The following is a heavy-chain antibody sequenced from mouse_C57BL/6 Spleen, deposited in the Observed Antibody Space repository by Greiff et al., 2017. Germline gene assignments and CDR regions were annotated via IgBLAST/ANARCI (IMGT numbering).Heavy chain of an antibody. Sequence: EVQLQQSVAELVRPGASVKLSCTASGFNIKNTYMHWVKQRPEQGLEWIGRIDPANGNTKYAPKFQGNATITAETSSNTAYLQLSGMTAEDTTIYYCARSEKRNCDYWGQGTTRTVSS. CDR3: ARSEKRNCDY. CDR2: IDPANGNT. J-gene: IGHJ2*01. V-gene: IGHV14-3*01. CDR1: GFNIKNTY.